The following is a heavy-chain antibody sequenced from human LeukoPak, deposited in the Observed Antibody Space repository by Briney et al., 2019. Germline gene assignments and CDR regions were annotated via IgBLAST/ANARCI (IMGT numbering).Heavy chain of an antibody. CDR3: ASGPHGSGKGGYYYYYGMDV. V-gene: IGHV1-69*13. CDR1: GGTFSSYA. D-gene: IGHD3-10*01. Sequence: ASVKVSFTASGGTFSSYAISWVRQAPGQGLEWMGGIIPIFGTANYAQKFQGRATITADESTSTAYMELSSLRSEDTAVYYCASGPHGSGKGGYYYYYGMDVWGQGTTVTVSS. CDR2: IIPIFGTA. J-gene: IGHJ6*02.